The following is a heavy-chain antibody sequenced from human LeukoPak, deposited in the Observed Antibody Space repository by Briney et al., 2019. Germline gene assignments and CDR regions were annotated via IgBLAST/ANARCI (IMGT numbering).Heavy chain of an antibody. D-gene: IGHD3-22*01. CDR3: ARADVDYYDSSGYLGFFDY. J-gene: IGHJ4*02. CDR2: MNPNSGNT. CDR1: GYTFTSYD. V-gene: IGHV1-8*03. Sequence: ASVKVSCKASGYTFTSYDINWVRQATGQGLEWMGWMNPNSGNTGYAQKFQGRVTITRNTSISTAYMELSSLRSEDTAVYYCARADVDYYDSSGYLGFFDYWGQGTLVTVSS.